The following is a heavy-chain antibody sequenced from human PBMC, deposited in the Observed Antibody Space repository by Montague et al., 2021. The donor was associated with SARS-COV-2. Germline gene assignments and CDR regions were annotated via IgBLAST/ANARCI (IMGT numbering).Heavy chain of an antibody. D-gene: IGHD6-13*01. V-gene: IGHV4-39*07. CDR2: IYYTGXT. J-gene: IGHJ2*01. CDR3: TRGPVFSNNWYSLPTLDQRPSLYFDL. Sequence: SETLSLTCTVSGGSISSSSYYWGWIRQPPGKGLEWIGSIYYTGXTXYXXXXKXRVTISVDTSKNQFSLKLSSVTAADTTVYYCTRGPVFSNNWYSLPTLDQRPSLYFDLWGRGTLVIVSS. CDR1: GGSISSSSYY.